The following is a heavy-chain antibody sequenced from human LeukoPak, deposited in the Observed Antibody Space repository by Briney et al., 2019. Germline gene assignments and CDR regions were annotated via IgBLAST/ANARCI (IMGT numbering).Heavy chain of an antibody. Sequence: XKASGGTFSSYAISXVRQAPGQGVEWXGRIIPIFGTANYAQKFQGRVTITTDESTSTAYMELSSLRSEDTAVYYCARASIVGAPYYFDYWGQGTLVTVSS. CDR2: IIPIFGTA. CDR1: GGTFSSYA. V-gene: IGHV1-69*05. J-gene: IGHJ4*02. CDR3: ARASIVGAPYYFDY. D-gene: IGHD1-26*01.